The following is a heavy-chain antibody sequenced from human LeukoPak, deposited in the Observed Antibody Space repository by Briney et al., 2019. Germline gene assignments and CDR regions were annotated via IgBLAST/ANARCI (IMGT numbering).Heavy chain of an antibody. CDR1: GGSISSSSYY. D-gene: IGHD3-22*01. CDR2: INHSGST. V-gene: IGHV4-39*07. CDR3: ARVPPITMIVADAFDI. Sequence: PSETLSLTCTVSGGSISSSSYYWGWIRQPPGKGLEWIGEINHSGSTNYNPSLKSRVTISVDTSKNQFSLKLSSVTAADTAVYYCARVPPITMIVADAFDIWGQGTMVTVSS. J-gene: IGHJ3*02.